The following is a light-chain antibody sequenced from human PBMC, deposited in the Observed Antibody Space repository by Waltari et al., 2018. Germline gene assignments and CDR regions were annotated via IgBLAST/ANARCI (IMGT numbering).Light chain of an antibody. CDR1: SSDVGSYNF. CDR2: EGS. J-gene: IGLJ2*01. V-gene: IGLV2-23*01. CDR3: CSYAGSSPSVV. Sequence: QSALTQPASVSGSPGQSITISCTGTSSDVGSYNFVSWYQHHPGKAPKVMIYEGSEEPSGVSNLFSGSKSGNPASLTISGLQAEDEADYYCCSYAGSSPSVVFGGGTKLTVL.